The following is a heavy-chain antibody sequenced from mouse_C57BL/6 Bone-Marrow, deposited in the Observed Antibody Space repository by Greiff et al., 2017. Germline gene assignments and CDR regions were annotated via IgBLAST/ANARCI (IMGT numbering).Heavy chain of an antibody. CDR1: GYTFTDYY. V-gene: IGHV1-19*01. CDR2: INPYNGGT. J-gene: IGHJ2*01. D-gene: IGHD1-1*01. Sequence: VQLKESGPVLVKPGASVKMSCKASGYTFTDYYMNWVKQSHGKSLEWIGVINPYNGGTSYNQKFKGKATLTVDKSSSTAYMELNSLTSEDSAVYYCALYYGTDYFDYWGQGTTLTVSS. CDR3: ALYYGTDYFDY.